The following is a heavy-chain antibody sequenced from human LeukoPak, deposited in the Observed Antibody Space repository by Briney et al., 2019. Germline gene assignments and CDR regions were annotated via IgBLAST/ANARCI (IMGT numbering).Heavy chain of an antibody. J-gene: IGHJ4*02. Sequence: GGSLRLSCAASGFTVSSNYMNWVRQTPGKGLEWVSGISWNSGSIGYADSVKGRFTISRDNAKNSLYLQMNSLRAEDTALYYCAKVASSWYYDYWGQGTLVTVSS. CDR3: AKVASSWYYDY. CDR2: ISWNSGSI. V-gene: IGHV3-9*01. CDR1: GFTVSSNY. D-gene: IGHD6-13*01.